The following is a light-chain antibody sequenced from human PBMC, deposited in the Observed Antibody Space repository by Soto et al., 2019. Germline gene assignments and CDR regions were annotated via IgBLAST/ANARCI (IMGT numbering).Light chain of an antibody. Sequence: QSVLTQPRSVSGSPGQSVTISCTGTSSDVGGYNYVSWYQQHPGKAPKLMIYDVSKRPSGVPDRFSGSKSGNTASLTISGLQAEYEADYYCCSYAGSLSYVFGTGTKVTVL. J-gene: IGLJ1*01. V-gene: IGLV2-11*01. CDR1: SSDVGGYNY. CDR3: CSYAGSLSYV. CDR2: DVS.